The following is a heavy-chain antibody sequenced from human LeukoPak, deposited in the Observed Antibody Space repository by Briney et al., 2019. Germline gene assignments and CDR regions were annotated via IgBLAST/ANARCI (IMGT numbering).Heavy chain of an antibody. J-gene: IGHJ3*02. V-gene: IGHV1-46*01. D-gene: IGHD5-24*01. CDR1: GYTFTSYY. CDR3: ARGGPRWLQLTHDAFDI. Sequence: GASVKVSCKASGYTFTSYYMHWVRQAPGQGLEWMGIINPSGGSTSYAQKFQGRVTMTRDTSTSTVYMELSSLRSEDTAVYYCARGGPRWLQLTHDAFDIWGQGTMVTVSS. CDR2: INPSGGST.